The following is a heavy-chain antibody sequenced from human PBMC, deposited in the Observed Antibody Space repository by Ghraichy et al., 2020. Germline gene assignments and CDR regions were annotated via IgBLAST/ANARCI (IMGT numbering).Heavy chain of an antibody. Sequence: SGPTLVKPTQTLTLTCTFSGFSLSTSGMCVSWIRQPPGKALEWLALIDWDDDKYYSTSLKTRLTISKDTSKNQVVLTMTNMDPVDTATYYCARIPRGVGLHDAFDIWGQGTMVTVSS. CDR1: GFSLSTSGMC. CDR3: ARIPRGVGLHDAFDI. V-gene: IGHV2-70*01. CDR2: IDWDDDK. D-gene: IGHD3-10*01. J-gene: IGHJ3*02.